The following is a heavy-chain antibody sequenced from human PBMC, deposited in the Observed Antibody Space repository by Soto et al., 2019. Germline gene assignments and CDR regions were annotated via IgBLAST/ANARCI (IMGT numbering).Heavy chain of an antibody. CDR1: GGSISSYY. CDR3: ARGGYNWNDSPFDP. Sequence: PSETLSLTCTVSGGSISSYYWSWIRQPPGKGLEWIGYIYYSGSTNYNPSLKSRVTISVDTSKNQFSLKLSSVTAADTAVYYCARGGYNWNDSPFDPWGQGTRVTVSA. V-gene: IGHV4-59*01. CDR2: IYYSGST. J-gene: IGHJ5*02. D-gene: IGHD1-20*01.